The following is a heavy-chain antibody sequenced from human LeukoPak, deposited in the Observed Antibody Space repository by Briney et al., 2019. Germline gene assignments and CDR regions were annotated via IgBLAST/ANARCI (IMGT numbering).Heavy chain of an antibody. CDR3: ARENEGYGYNPLDY. D-gene: IGHD5-24*01. V-gene: IGHV3-30-3*01. J-gene: IGHJ4*02. Sequence: GGSLRLSCAASGFTFSSYAMHWVRQAPGKGLEWVAVISYDGSNKYYADSVKGRFTISRDNSKNTLYLQMNSLRAEDTAVYYCARENEGYGYNPLDYWGQGTLVTVSS. CDR1: GFTFSSYA. CDR2: ISYDGSNK.